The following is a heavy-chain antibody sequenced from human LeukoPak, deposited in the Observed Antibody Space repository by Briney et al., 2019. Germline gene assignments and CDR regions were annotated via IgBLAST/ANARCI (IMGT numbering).Heavy chain of an antibody. CDR1: GFTFSSYG. D-gene: IGHD5-12*01. CDR2: IRYDGSNK. Sequence: GGSLRLSCAASGFTFSSYGMHWVRQAPGKGLEWVAFIRYDGSNKYYADSVKGRFTISRDNAKNSLYLQMNSLRAEDTAVYYCARDGYSGYDYDYWGQGTLVTVSS. J-gene: IGHJ4*02. CDR3: ARDGYSGYDYDY. V-gene: IGHV3-30*02.